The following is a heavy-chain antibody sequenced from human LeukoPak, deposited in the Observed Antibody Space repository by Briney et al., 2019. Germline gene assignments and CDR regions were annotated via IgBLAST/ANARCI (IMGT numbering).Heavy chain of an antibody. V-gene: IGHV3-21*01. CDR1: GFTFSSYS. CDR2: ISSSNSYI. Sequence: GGSLRLSRAASGFTFSSYSMNWVRQAPGKGLEWISSISSSNSYIYNADSVKGRFTISRDNAKNSLYLQMNSLRDEDTAVYYCARDGGYGDQAAFDIWGQGTMVTVSS. D-gene: IGHD1-26*01. J-gene: IGHJ3*02. CDR3: ARDGGYGDQAAFDI.